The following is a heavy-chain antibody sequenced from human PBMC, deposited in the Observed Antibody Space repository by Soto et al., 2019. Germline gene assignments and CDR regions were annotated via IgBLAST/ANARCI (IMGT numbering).Heavy chain of an antibody. D-gene: IGHD5-12*01. CDR2: VWYDGGNK. J-gene: IGHJ6*02. CDR1: GFTFRNYG. Sequence: QVQLVESGGGVVQPGRSLRLSCAASGFTFRNYGMHWVRQAPAKGLEWVALVWYDGGNKNYVDSVKGRFTISRDNSKNTLYLQMNSLRDEDTAVYYCVRAAGYSGTDYVYYYGMDVWGQGTTVTVSS. CDR3: VRAAGYSGTDYVYYYGMDV. V-gene: IGHV3-33*01.